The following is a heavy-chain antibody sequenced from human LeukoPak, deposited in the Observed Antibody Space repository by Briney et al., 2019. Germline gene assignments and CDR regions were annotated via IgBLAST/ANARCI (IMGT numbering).Heavy chain of an antibody. Sequence: ASLRVSCKPSGYTSSGDGISCGPEAPGQGRKGRGWISVYNGDTNSAQKPHGRVTMTTDTSTRTAYMELSSPRSDYTAADYCASMEYYDSDAFDIWGQGTMVTVSS. CDR1: GYTSSGDG. J-gene: IGHJ3*02. CDR2: ISVYNGDT. CDR3: ASMEYYDSDAFDI. D-gene: IGHD3-3*01. V-gene: IGHV1-18*01.